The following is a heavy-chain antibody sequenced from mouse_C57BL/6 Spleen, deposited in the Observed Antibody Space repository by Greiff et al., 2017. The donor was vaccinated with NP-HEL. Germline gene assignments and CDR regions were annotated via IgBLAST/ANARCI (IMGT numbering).Heavy chain of an antibody. Sequence: VQLQQSGPELVKPGASVKISCKASGYAFSSSWMNWVTQRPGKGLEWIGRIYPGDGDTNYNGKFKGKATLTADKSSSTAYMQLSSLTSEDSAVYFCASYYGSSHYDMDYGGKGTSVTVSS. D-gene: IGHD1-1*01. CDR1: GYAFSSSW. CDR2: IYPGDGDT. J-gene: IGHJ4*01. CDR3: ASYYGSSHYDMDY. V-gene: IGHV1-82*01.